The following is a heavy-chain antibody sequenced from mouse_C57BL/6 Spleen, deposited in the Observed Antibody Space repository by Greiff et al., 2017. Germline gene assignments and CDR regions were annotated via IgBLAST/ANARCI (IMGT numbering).Heavy chain of an antibody. CDR2: IYPGSGDT. Sequence: SGAELVRPGASVKMSCKASGYTFTSYNMHWVKQTPRQGLEWIGAIYPGSGDTSYNQKFKGKATLTVDKSSSTAYMQLSSLTSEDSAVYFCARDYGSSLYFDYWGQGTTLTVSS. CDR3: ARDYGSSLYFDY. CDR1: GYTFTSYN. D-gene: IGHD1-1*01. V-gene: IGHV1-12*01. J-gene: IGHJ2*01.